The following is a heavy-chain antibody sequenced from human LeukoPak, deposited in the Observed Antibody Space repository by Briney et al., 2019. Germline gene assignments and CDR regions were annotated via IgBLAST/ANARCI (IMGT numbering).Heavy chain of an antibody. D-gene: IGHD2-15*01. Sequence: ASETLSLTCTVSGGSISSYSWSWTRQPPGKGLEWIGYIYYTGSTNYNPSLKSRVTISVDTSKNQVSLKLTSVTAADTAVYYCARLGYCSGGSCYSIDYWGQGTLVTVSS. J-gene: IGHJ4*02. CDR1: GGSISSYS. CDR3: ARLGYCSGGSCYSIDY. V-gene: IGHV4-59*01. CDR2: IYYTGST.